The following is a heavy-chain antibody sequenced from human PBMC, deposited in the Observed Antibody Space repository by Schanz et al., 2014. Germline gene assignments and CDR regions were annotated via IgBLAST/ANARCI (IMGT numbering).Heavy chain of an antibody. D-gene: IGHD3-16*02. CDR1: FFTFSPSA. V-gene: IGHV3-23*04. CDR2: ISGSGVIT. CDR3: AKYRYSVFDFDY. J-gene: IGHJ4*02. Sequence: EVQLVSSGGGLVQPGGSLRLSFSRSFFTFSPSAMSWVRQAPGKGLEWVSGISGSGVITYYEDSVKGRFTISRDNSKNTLYLQMNSLRAEDTAIYYCAKYRYSVFDFDYWGQGTLVTVSS.